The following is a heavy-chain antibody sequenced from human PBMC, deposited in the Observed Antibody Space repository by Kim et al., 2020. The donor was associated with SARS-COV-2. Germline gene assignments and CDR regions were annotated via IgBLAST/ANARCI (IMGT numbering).Heavy chain of an antibody. CDR3: AREGGGSSGWSWFDP. Sequence: ESQKGRVTRARDHAKNSLYLQTNSLRAEDTAVYYCAREGGGSSGWSWFDPWGQGTLVTVSS. J-gene: IGHJ5*02. D-gene: IGHD6-19*01. V-gene: IGHV3-21*01.